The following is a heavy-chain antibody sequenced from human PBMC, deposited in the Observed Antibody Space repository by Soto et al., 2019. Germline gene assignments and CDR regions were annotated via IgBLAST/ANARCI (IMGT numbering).Heavy chain of an antibody. J-gene: IGHJ3*01. V-gene: IGHV3-23*01. CDR1: GFTFSNYG. Sequence: PGGSLRLSCAASGFTFSNYGINWVRQAPGKGLEWVAGISGGGGSTYYADSVKGRFTISRDPSKNTVYLQMNSLRAEDTAVYYCAKGFIVVMTGIRPDDAFDVWGQGTMVTVSS. CDR3: AKGFIVVMTGIRPDDAFDV. CDR2: ISGGGGST. D-gene: IGHD2-21*02.